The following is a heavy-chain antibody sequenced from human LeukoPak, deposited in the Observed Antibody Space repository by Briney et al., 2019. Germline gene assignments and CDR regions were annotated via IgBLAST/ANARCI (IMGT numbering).Heavy chain of an antibody. D-gene: IGHD3-16*01. J-gene: IGHJ4*02. Sequence: SETLSLTCTVSGDSISSYHWSWIRQPPGKGLEWIGCISYGGSTNYNPSLKSRVTISIDTSKNQFSLKLSSVTAADTAVYYCARVGRGDYVWGSYSFDYWGQGTLVTVSS. CDR1: GDSISSYH. CDR2: ISYGGST. CDR3: ARVGRGDYVWGSYSFDY. V-gene: IGHV4-59*01.